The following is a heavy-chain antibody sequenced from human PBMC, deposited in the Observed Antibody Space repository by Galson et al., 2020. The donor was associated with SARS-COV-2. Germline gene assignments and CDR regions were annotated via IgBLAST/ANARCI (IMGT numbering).Heavy chain of an antibody. D-gene: IGHD3-9*01. J-gene: IGHJ3*02. V-gene: IGHV2-70*01. CDR2: IDWDDDK. CDR1: GFSLSTSGMC. Sequence: SGPTLVKPTQTLTLACTFSGFSLSTSGMCVSWIRPPPGKALEWLALIDWDDDKYYSTSLKTRLTISKDTSKNQVVLTMTNMDPVDTATYYCARTYYDILTGYYNAFDIWGQGTMVTVSS. CDR3: ARTYYDILTGYYNAFDI.